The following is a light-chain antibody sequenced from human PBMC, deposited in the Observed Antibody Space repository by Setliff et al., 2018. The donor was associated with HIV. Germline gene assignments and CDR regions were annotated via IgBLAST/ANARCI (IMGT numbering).Light chain of an antibody. CDR1: STDVGDYQS. J-gene: IGLJ2*01. CDR2: DVT. CDR3: CSYAGSDTWI. V-gene: IGLV2-23*02. Sequence: QSVLTQPASVSGSPGQSITFSCTGSSTDVGDYQSVSWYQQHPGEVPKLMIYDVTKRPSGVSNRFSGSKSGNTASLTISGLQAEDEADYYCCSYAGSDTWIFGGGTKVTVL.